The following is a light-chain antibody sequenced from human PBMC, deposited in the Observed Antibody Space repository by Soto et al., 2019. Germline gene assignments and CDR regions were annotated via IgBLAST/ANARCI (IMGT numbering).Light chain of an antibody. CDR1: QSVSSN. CDR3: QQYNNGPPRT. J-gene: IGKJ1*01. CDR2: GAS. V-gene: IGKV3D-15*01. Sequence: EIVMTQSPATLSVSPGERATLSCRASQSVSSNLAWYQQKPGQAPRLLIYGASTRATGIPARFSGSGSGTEVNLTISSSQSEDYAVDYCQQYNNGPPRTFGRGTKVEIK.